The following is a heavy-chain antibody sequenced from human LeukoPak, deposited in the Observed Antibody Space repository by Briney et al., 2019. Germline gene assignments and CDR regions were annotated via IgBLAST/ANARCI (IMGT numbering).Heavy chain of an antibody. CDR1: GGTFSSYA. J-gene: IGHJ4*02. Sequence: SVKVSCKASGGTFSSYAISWVRQAPGQGLEWMRGIIPIFGTANYAQKFQGRVTITADESTSTAYMELSSLRSEDTAVYYCARVSSRSGWSCDYWGQGTLVTVSS. CDR2: IIPIFGTA. D-gene: IGHD6-19*01. V-gene: IGHV1-69*01. CDR3: ARVSSRSGWSCDY.